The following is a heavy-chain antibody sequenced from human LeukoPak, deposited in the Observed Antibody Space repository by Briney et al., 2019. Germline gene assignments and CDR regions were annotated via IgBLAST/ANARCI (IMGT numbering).Heavy chain of an antibody. Sequence: SETLSLTCTVSGGSISSYYWSWIRQPPGKGLEWIGYIYYSGSTNYNPSLKSRVTISVDTSKNQFSLKLSSVTAADTAVYYCASGYYDILTGPRAVGYWGQGTLVAVSS. D-gene: IGHD3-9*01. CDR1: GGSISSYY. CDR2: IYYSGST. V-gene: IGHV4-59*08. J-gene: IGHJ4*02. CDR3: ASGYYDILTGPRAVGY.